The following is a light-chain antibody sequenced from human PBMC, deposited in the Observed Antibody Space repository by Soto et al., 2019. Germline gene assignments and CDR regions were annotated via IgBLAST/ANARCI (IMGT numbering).Light chain of an antibody. CDR1: QSVSRSY. CDR2: DAS. V-gene: IGKV3-20*01. J-gene: IGKJ1*01. Sequence: EIVLTQSPGTLSLSPGERATFSCRASQSVSRSYLAWYQQKPGQAPRLFIYDASSRATGIPDRFSGSGSGTGFTLTISRLEPEDFAVYYCQQYGSSPWTFGQGTKVDIK. CDR3: QQYGSSPWT.